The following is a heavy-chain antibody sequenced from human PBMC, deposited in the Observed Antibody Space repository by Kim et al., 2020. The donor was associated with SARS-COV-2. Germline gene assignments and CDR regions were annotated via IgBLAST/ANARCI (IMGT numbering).Heavy chain of an antibody. Sequence: SETLSLTCAVYGGSFSGYYWSWIRQPPGKGLEWIGEINHSGSTNYNPSLKSRVTISVDTSKNQFSLKLSSVTAADTAVYYCARASSGGSCCDYWGQGTLV. CDR3: ARASSGGSCCDY. CDR1: GGSFSGYY. J-gene: IGHJ4*02. CDR2: INHSGST. D-gene: IGHD2-15*01. V-gene: IGHV4-34*01.